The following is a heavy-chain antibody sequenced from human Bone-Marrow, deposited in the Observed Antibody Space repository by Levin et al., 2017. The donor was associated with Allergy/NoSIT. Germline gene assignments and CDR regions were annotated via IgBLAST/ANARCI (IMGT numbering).Heavy chain of an antibody. CDR2: MHRDGHT. Sequence: GESLKISCAASGFIVSSDYMTWVRQAPGKGLEWVSSMHRDGHTYYADSVTGRFTTSRDASKNTFLLQMNSLGVDDTAVYYCARDREGYFDPWGQGTLVTVSS. D-gene: IGHD5-24*01. CDR3: ARDREGYFDP. J-gene: IGHJ5*02. CDR1: GFIVSSDY. V-gene: IGHV3-53*01.